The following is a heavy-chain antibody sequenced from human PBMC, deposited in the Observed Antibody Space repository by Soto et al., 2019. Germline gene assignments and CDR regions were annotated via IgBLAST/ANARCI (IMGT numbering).Heavy chain of an antibody. CDR2: INPSGGST. Sequence: ASVKVSCKASGYTFTSYYMHWVRQAPGQGLEWMGIINPSGGSTSYAQKSQGRVTMTRDTSTSTVYMELSSLRSEDTAVYYCARFTYEDRGSSGMDVCGQGTMVTVSS. J-gene: IGHJ6*02. CDR3: ARFTYEDRGSSGMDV. CDR1: GYTFTSYY. D-gene: IGHD5-12*01. V-gene: IGHV1-46*01.